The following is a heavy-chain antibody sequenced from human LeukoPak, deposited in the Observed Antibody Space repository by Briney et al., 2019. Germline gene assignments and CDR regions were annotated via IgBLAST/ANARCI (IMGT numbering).Heavy chain of an antibody. CDR1: GFTFSSYA. D-gene: IGHD6-13*01. Sequence: PGGSLRLSCAASGFTFSSYAMSWVHQAPGKGLEWVSAISGSGGSTYYADSVKGRFTISRDNSKNTLYLQMNSLRAEDTAVYFCARDVYARFAGTGLNYWGQGTLVTVSS. CDR3: ARDVYARFAGTGLNY. CDR2: ISGSGGST. J-gene: IGHJ4*02. V-gene: IGHV3-23*01.